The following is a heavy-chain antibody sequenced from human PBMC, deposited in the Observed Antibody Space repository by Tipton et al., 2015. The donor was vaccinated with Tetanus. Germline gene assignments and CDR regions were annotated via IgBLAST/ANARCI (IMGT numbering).Heavy chain of an antibody. CDR3: ARGTGDY. CDR1: GGSIISADHY. V-gene: IGHV4-30-4*01. Sequence: LRLSCTVSGGSIISADHYWSWIRQPPGKGLEWIGYIYYSGTTYYSPSLKSRVTISVDTSNNHFSLKLSSVTAADTAVYYCARGTGDYWGQGTLVTVSS. D-gene: IGHD1-14*01. CDR2: IYYSGTT. J-gene: IGHJ4*02.